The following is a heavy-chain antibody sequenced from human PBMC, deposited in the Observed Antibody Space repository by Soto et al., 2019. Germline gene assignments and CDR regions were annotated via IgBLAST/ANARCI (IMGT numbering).Heavy chain of an antibody. J-gene: IGHJ4*02. CDR2: ISSSTSHT. CDR1: GFTFSDYY. D-gene: IGHD6-13*01. Sequence: QVQLVESGGGLVKPGGSLRLSCAVSGFTFSDYYMTWIRQAPGKGLEWVSYISSSTSHTNYADSVKGRFTISRDNAKNTLFLQMNSLRAEDSAVYYCARGRGAAVDDFDLWGQGTLVTVSS. CDR3: ARGRGAAVDDFDL. V-gene: IGHV3-11*05.